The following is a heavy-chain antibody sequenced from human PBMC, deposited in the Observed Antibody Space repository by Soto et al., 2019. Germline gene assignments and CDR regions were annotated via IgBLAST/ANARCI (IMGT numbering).Heavy chain of an antibody. D-gene: IGHD2-2*03. CDR3: AKDGYCSGTSCFAGGELDS. Sequence: EVQLSESGGGLVQPGGSLRLSCAASGFAFSSFAMSWVRQAPGEGLEWVSTINDGGDDTYYEDSVKGRFTISRANSKNALYLLLNSPRVDDSAVYFCAKDGYCSGTSCFAGGELDSWGEGTLVTVSS. CDR1: GFAFSSFA. CDR2: INDGGDDT. V-gene: IGHV3-23*01. J-gene: IGHJ4*02.